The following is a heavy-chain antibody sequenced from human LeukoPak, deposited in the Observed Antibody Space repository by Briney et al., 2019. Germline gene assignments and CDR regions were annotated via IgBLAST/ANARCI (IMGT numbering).Heavy chain of an antibody. CDR1: GYTFTSYG. J-gene: IGHJ4*02. Sequence: ASVKFSCKASGYTFTSYGISWVRQPPGQGLEWMGWISAYNGNTNYAQKLQGSVTMTTDTSTSSAYMELRSLRSDDTAVYYCARDWGDIVVVPAAISLDYWGQGTLVTVSS. V-gene: IGHV1-18*01. CDR2: ISAYNGNT. CDR3: ARDWGDIVVVPAAISLDY. D-gene: IGHD2-2*01.